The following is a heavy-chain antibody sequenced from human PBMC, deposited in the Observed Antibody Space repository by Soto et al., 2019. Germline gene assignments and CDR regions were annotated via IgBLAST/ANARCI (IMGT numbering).Heavy chain of an antibody. D-gene: IGHD3-22*01. CDR1: GYIFTGNY. CDR2: INPNNGAT. CDR3: APHYPDSSGYVDH. Sequence: ASVKVSWKASGYIFTGNYMHWVLQAPGQGLEYMGWINPNNGATNYAQNLQGRVTMTWDTSISTAYMEVRRLRSDDTAVYYCAPHYPDSSGYVDHWGQGTLVTVSS. V-gene: IGHV1-2*02. J-gene: IGHJ4*02.